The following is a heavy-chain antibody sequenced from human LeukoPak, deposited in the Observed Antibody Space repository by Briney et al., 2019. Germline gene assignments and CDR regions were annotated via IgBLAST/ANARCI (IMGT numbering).Heavy chain of an antibody. Sequence: KPSETLSLTCTVSGGSVSSGSYYWSWIRQPPGKGLEWIGYIYYSGSTNYNPSLKSRVTISVDTSKNQFSLKLSSVTAADTAVYYCARIEDYGGNSVNYWGQGTLVTVSS. CDR2: IYYSGST. CDR3: ARIEDYGGNSVNY. V-gene: IGHV4-61*01. CDR1: GGSVSSGSYY. D-gene: IGHD4-23*01. J-gene: IGHJ4*02.